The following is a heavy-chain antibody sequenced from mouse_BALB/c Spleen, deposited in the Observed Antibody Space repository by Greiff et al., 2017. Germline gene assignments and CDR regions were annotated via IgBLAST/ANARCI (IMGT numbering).Heavy chain of an antibody. Sequence: EVNVVESGGGLVKPGGSLKLSCAASGFAFSSYDMSWVRQTPEKRLEWVAYISSGGGSTYYPDTVKGRFTISRDNAKNTLYLQMSSLKSEDTAMYYCARPAYYGPWFAYWGQGTLVTVSA. J-gene: IGHJ3*01. D-gene: IGHD2-10*01. CDR1: GFAFSSYD. CDR3: ARPAYYGPWFAY. CDR2: ISSGGGST. V-gene: IGHV5-12-1*01.